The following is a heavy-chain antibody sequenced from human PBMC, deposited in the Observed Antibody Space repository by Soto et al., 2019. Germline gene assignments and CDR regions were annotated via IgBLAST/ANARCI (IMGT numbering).Heavy chain of an antibody. CDR2: IYPGDSDT. Sequence: PGESLKISCKGSGYSLTSYWIAWVRQVPGRGLEWMGIIYPGDSDTRYSPSFQGQVTISADKSISTAYLQWSSLKASDTAIYYCARQETTSPLDYWGQGTLVTVSS. CDR3: ARQETTSPLDY. J-gene: IGHJ4*02. CDR1: GYSLTSYW. V-gene: IGHV5-51*01.